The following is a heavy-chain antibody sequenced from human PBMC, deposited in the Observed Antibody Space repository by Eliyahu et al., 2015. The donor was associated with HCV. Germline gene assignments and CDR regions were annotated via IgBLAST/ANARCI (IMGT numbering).Heavy chain of an antibody. V-gene: IGHV3-21*02. CDR1: GFTFSTYT. CDR3: ALETNTCLEY. D-gene: IGHD1-1*01. CDR2: VSGGSDSI. Sequence: EVQLVESGGGLVKPGGSLTLACAASGFTFSTYTFNWVRQAPGKGLEWISSVSGGSDSIFYADSVRGRFTISRDNTKNSLYLHMTSLRADDTAIYYCALETNTCLEYWGQGTPVTVSS. J-gene: IGHJ4*02.